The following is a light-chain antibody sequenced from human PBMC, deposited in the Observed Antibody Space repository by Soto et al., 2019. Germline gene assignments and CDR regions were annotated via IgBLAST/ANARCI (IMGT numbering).Light chain of an antibody. CDR3: QHYNNWPPWT. Sequence: EVVMTQSPATLSVSPGERAILSCRASQSVSTNLAWYQQKPGQAPRLLIYGASTRATGIPARFSGSGSGTEFTLTISSLQSEDFAIYYCQHYNNWPPWTFGQGTKAEIK. CDR1: QSVSTN. J-gene: IGKJ1*01. CDR2: GAS. V-gene: IGKV3-15*01.